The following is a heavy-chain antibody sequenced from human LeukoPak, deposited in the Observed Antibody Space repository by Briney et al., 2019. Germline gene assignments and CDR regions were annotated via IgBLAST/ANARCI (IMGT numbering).Heavy chain of an antibody. J-gene: IGHJ4*02. CDR2: IRSKAYGETA. V-gene: IGHV3-49*02. D-gene: IGHD1-1*01. CDR3: TRDRGAYNLYDY. Sequence: WIRQPPGKGLEWVGFIRSKAYGETADYAASVKGRFTISRDDSKAIAYLQMNSLKTEDTAVYHCTRDRGAYNLYDYWGQGTLVTVSS.